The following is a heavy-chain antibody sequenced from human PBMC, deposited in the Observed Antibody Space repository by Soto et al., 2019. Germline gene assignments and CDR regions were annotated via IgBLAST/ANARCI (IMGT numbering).Heavy chain of an antibody. D-gene: IGHD2-21*01. J-gene: IGHJ6*03. CDR2: SIPIQGRA. V-gene: IGHV1-69*02. CDR3: AKSLVFVDHAYMDV. Sequence: QVQLVQSGAEVRKPGSSVKVSCEASGGSFISYIFTWVRQAPGQGIEWMGRSIPIQGRADYALKFQDRVTITADISTQTVYMELISLRPEDTALYYCAKSLVFVDHAYMDVWGKGTTVTVSS. CDR1: GGSFISYI.